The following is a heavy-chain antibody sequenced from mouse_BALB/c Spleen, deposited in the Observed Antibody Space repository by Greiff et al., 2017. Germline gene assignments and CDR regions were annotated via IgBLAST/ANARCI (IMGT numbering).Heavy chain of an antibody. V-gene: IGHV14-3*02. D-gene: IGHD2-4*01. CDR1: GFNIKDTY. J-gene: IGHJ2*01. CDR3: AKGIYYDYDDYFDY. Sequence: EVKLQESGAELVKPGASVKLSCTATGFNIKDTYMHWVKQRPEQGLEWIGRIDPANGNTKYDPKFQGKATITADTSSNTAYLQLSSLTSEDTAVYYCAKGIYYDYDDYFDYWGQGTTLTVSS. CDR2: IDPANGNT.